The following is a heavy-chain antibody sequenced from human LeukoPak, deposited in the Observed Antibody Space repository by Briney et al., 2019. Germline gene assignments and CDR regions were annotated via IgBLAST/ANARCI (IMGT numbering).Heavy chain of an antibody. CDR1: GFTFDDYD. J-gene: IGHJ4*02. CDR2: ISWNGRNT. V-gene: IGHV3-20*04. CDR3: ARVQQYDKFDY. D-gene: IGHD3-22*01. Sequence: PEGSLRLSCAASGFTFDDYDLNWVRQAPGKGLEWVSGISWNGRNTAYAESLKGRFTISRDNAKNSLYLQMNSLRAEDTAFYYCARVQQYDKFDYWGQGTLVTVSS.